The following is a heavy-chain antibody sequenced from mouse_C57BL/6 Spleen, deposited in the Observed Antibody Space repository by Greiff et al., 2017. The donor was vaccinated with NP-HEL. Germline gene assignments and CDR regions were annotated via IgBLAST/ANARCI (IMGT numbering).Heavy chain of an antibody. CDR1: GYTFTSYW. J-gene: IGHJ3*01. D-gene: IGHD2-1*01. CDR3: ARGGNPPWFAY. Sequence: QVQLQQPGAELVKPGASVKLSCKASGYTFTSYWMHWVKQRPGQGLEWIGMIHPNSGSTNYNEKFKSKATLTVDNSSSTAYMQLSSLTSEASAVYSCARGGNPPWFAYWGQGTLVTVSA. V-gene: IGHV1-64*01. CDR2: IHPNSGST.